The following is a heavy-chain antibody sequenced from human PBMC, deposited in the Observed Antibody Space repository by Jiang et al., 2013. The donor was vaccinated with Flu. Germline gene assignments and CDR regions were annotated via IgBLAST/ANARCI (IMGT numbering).Heavy chain of an antibody. CDR1: GYTFTSYG. CDR2: ISAYNGNT. J-gene: IGHJ6*02. CDR3: ARDRYYYDSSGYYPSYYYYGMDV. V-gene: IGHV1-18*01. D-gene: IGHD3-22*01. Sequence: SVKVSCKASGYTFTSYGISWVRQAPGQGLEWMGWISAYNGNTNYAQKLQGRVTMTTDTSTSTAYMELRSLRSDDTAVYYCARDRYYYDSSGYYPSYYYYGMDVWGQGTTVTVSS.